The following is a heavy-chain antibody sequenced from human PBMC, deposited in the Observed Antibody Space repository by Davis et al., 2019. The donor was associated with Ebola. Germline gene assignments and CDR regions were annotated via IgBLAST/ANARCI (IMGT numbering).Heavy chain of an antibody. Sequence: GGSLRLSCAASGFTFSDYYMSWIRQAPGKGLEWVSYISSSGSTIYYADSVKGRFTISRDNAKNSLYLQMNSLRAEDTAVYYCARGGTMILVVNTPFDYWGQGTLVTVSS. CDR1: GFTFSDYY. D-gene: IGHD3-22*01. CDR2: ISSSGSTI. CDR3: ARGGTMILVVNTPFDY. J-gene: IGHJ4*02. V-gene: IGHV3-11*04.